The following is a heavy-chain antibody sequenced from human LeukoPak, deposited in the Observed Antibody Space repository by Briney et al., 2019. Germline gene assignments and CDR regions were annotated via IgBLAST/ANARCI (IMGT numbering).Heavy chain of an antibody. CDR1: GFTVSRNY. CDR3: AKDPPGDIVGATMGDY. CDR2: IRYDGSNK. V-gene: IGHV3-30*02. Sequence: PGGSLRLSCAAFGFTVSRNYMGWVRQAPGKGLEWVAFIRYDGSNKYYADSVKGRFTISRDNSKNTLYLQMNSLRAEDTAVYYCAKDPPGDIVGATMGDYWGQGTLVTVSS. J-gene: IGHJ4*02. D-gene: IGHD1-26*01.